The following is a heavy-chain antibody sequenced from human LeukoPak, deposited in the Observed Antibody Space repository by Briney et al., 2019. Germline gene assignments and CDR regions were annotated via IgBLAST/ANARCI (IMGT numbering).Heavy chain of an antibody. CDR1: GYTFTGYY. CDR3: AKDTYLASGGWYAGLDY. Sequence: ASVKVSCKASGYTFTGYYMHWVRQAPGQGLEWMGWINPNSGGTNYAQKFQGRVTMTRDTSISTAYMELSRLRSDDTAVYYCAKDTYLASGGWYAGLDYWGQGTLVTVSS. D-gene: IGHD6-19*01. CDR2: INPNSGGT. V-gene: IGHV1-2*02. J-gene: IGHJ4*02.